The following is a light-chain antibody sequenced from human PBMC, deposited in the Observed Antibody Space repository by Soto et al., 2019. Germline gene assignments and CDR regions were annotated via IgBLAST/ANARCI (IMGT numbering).Light chain of an antibody. CDR3: QQYCYSPWT. CDR2: GAS. CDR1: ESVNSAY. J-gene: IGKJ1*01. Sequence: EIVLTQSPVTLSLSPGDRATLSCRASESVNSAYLAWYQHRPAQAPRLLIYGASSRATGVPDRFSGSGSGTEFTRTITILEPADFALYYCQQYCYSPWTFGLGTKVEIK. V-gene: IGKV3-20*01.